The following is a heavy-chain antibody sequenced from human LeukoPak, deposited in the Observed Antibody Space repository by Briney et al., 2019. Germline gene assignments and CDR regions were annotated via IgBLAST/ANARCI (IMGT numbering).Heavy chain of an antibody. CDR3: ARGATILLYDAFDI. CDR1: GFTFSSYA. V-gene: IGHV3-7*01. CDR2: IKQDGSEK. Sequence: PGGSLRLSCAASGFTFSSYAMSWVRQAPGKGLEWVANIKQDGSEKYYVDSVKGRFTISRDNAKNSLYLQMNSLRAEDTAVYYCARGATILLYDAFDIWGQGTMVTVSS. D-gene: IGHD3-10*01. J-gene: IGHJ3*02.